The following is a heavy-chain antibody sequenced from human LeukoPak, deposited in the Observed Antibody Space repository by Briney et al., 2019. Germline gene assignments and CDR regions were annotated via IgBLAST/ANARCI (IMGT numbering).Heavy chain of an antibody. Sequence: ASVKVSCKASGYTFTSYYMHWVRQAPGQGLEWMGIINPSGGSTSYAQKFQGRVTMTRDTSTSTVYMELSSLRSEDTPVYYCARVLERRYFDYWGQGTLVTVSS. CDR1: GYTFTSYY. D-gene: IGHD1-1*01. CDR2: INPSGGST. CDR3: ARVLERRYFDY. V-gene: IGHV1-46*01. J-gene: IGHJ4*02.